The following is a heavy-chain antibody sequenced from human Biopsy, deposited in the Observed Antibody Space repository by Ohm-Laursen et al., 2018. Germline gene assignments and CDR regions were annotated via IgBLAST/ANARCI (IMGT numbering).Heavy chain of an antibody. CDR3: AKDLGQVTAAIGY. CDR1: GFTFDDYA. D-gene: IGHD2-21*02. V-gene: IGHV3-9*01. J-gene: IGHJ4*02. Sequence: SLRLSCAASGFTFDDYAMHWVRQAPGKGLEWVSGITWNSGGIGYADSVKGRFSIFRDNAKHSLYLQINSLRAEDTALYYCAKDLGQVTAAIGYWGQGTLVTVSS. CDR2: ITWNSGGI.